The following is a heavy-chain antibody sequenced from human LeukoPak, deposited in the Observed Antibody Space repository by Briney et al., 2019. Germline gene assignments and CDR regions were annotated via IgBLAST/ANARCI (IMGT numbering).Heavy chain of an antibody. CDR3: ASKRGYSYGFDY. J-gene: IGHJ4*02. CDR1: GGTFTTYA. Sequence: ASVKVSCKASGGTFTTYAISWERQAPGQGLEWMGGIIPIFGTANYAQKFQGRVTITADESTSTAYMELSSLRSEDTAVYYCASKRGYSYGFDYWGQGTLVTVSS. V-gene: IGHV1-69*13. CDR2: IIPIFGTA. D-gene: IGHD5-18*01.